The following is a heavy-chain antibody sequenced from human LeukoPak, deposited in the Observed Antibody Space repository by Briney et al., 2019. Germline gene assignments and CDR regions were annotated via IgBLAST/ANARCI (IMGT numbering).Heavy chain of an antibody. V-gene: IGHV3-48*03. CDR2: ISSSGSTI. CDR3: AKEGGDYGSGSYYNWFDP. J-gene: IGHJ5*02. Sequence: GGSLRLSCAASGFTFSSYEMNWVRQAPGKGLEWVSYISSSGSTIYYADSVKGRFTISRDNAKNSLYLQMNSLRAEDTAVYYCAKEGGDYGSGSYYNWFDPWGQGTLVTVSS. CDR1: GFTFSSYE. D-gene: IGHD3-10*01.